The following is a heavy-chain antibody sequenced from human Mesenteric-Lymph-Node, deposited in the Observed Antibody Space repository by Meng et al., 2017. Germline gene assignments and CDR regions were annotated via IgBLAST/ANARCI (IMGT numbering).Heavy chain of an antibody. CDR3: ASSYYYDSSGYYVYYGMDV. D-gene: IGHD3-22*01. J-gene: IGHJ6*02. CDR1: GFTLSSYS. V-gene: IGHV3-21*01. Sequence: GESLKISCAASGFTLSSYSMNWVRQAPGKGLEWVSSISSSSSYIYYADSVKGRFTISRDNAKNSLYLQMNSLRAEDTAVYYCASSYYYDSSGYYVYYGMDVWGQGTTVTVSS. CDR2: ISSSSSYI.